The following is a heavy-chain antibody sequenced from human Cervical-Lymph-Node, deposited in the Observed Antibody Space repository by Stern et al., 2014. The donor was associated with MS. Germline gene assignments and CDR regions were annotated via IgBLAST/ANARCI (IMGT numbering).Heavy chain of an antibody. D-gene: IGHD6-13*01. Sequence: QLVQSGAEVKKPGSSMKVSCKASGGTFSTIEISWVRQAPGQGLEWLGGINRLSGTTHYAQKVQGRATIVADESTNTVNMKLSSLRSEDTAVYYCVRDQGGIAATWGQGTQVTVSS. CDR2: INRLSGTT. CDR1: GGTFSTIE. V-gene: IGHV1-69*01. CDR3: VRDQGGIAAT. J-gene: IGHJ4*02.